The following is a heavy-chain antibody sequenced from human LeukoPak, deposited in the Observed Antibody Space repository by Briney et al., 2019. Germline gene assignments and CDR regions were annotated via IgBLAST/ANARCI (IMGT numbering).Heavy chain of an antibody. D-gene: IGHD6-19*01. J-gene: IGHJ5*02. CDR3: ARCIAVAGSEVWFDP. CDR1: GYTFTGYY. V-gene: IGHV1-2*02. Sequence: ASVKVSCKASGYTFTGYYMHWVRQAAGRGLEWMGWINPNSGGTNYEQKFQGRVTMTRDTSISTAYMELSRLTSDDTAVYYCARCIAVAGSEVWFDPWGQGTLVTVSS. CDR2: INPNSGGT.